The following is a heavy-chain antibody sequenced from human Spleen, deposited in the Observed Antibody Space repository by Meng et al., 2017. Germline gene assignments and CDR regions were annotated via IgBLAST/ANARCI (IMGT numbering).Heavy chain of an antibody. CDR2: ISYDGSNK. CDR1: GFTFSSYA. CDR3: AKFDTDQDYGMDV. D-gene: IGHD3-9*01. Sequence: GESLKISCAASGFTFSSYAMHWVRQAPGKGLEWVAVISYDGSNKYYADSVKGRFTISRDNSKNTLYLQMNSLRAEDTAVYYCAKFDTDQDYGMDVWGQGTTVTVSS. V-gene: IGHV3-30*04. J-gene: IGHJ6*02.